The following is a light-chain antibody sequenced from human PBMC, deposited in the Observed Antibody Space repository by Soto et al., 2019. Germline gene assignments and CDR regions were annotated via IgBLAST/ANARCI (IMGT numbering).Light chain of an antibody. CDR3: QPYNKWPPWT. Sequence: ILMTQSPATLSVSPGERATLSCRASQSVSNNLAWYQQKPGQAPRLLIYDASTRATGIPARFSGSGSGTEFTLTISGLQSEDFAVYYCQPYNKWPPWTFGQGTKVEIK. V-gene: IGKV3-15*01. J-gene: IGKJ1*01. CDR2: DAS. CDR1: QSVSNN.